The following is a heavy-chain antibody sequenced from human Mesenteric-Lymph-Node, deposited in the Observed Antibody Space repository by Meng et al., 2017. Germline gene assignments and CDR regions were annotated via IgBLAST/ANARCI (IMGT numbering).Heavy chain of an antibody. J-gene: IGHJ1*01. CDR2: LFFSGSP. Sequence: SETLSLTCSVSGGSISDYYYNWIRQPAGRGLEYIGRLFFSGSPNYNPSLKSRVTMSLDTSKNQISLKLNSVTAADAAMYYCAITYSSDGWVEYFQYWGQGTLVTVSS. D-gene: IGHD2-15*01. CDR1: GGSISDYY. CDR3: AITYSSDGWVEYFQY. V-gene: IGHV4-4*07.